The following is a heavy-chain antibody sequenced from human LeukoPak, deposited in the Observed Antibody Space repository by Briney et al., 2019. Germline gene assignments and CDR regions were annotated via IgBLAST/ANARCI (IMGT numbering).Heavy chain of an antibody. J-gene: IGHJ3*02. D-gene: IGHD6-19*01. CDR3: ARPSSGAYHI. Sequence: RGSLRLSCAASGFTLSSYWMHWVRQAPGKGLVWVSRIKNDGSITDYADSVKGRFTISRDNAKNMLYLQMNNLRAEDTAVYYCARPSSGAYHIWGQGTMVTVSS. V-gene: IGHV3-74*01. CDR2: IKNDGSIT. CDR1: GFTLSSYW.